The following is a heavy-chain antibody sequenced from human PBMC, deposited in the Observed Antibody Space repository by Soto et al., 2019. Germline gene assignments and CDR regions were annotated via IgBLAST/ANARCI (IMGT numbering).Heavy chain of an antibody. D-gene: IGHD2-21*02. Sequence: SETLSLTCTVSGGSISSYYWSWIRQPPGKGLEWIGEINHSGSTNYNPSLKSRVTISVDTSKNQFSLKLSSVTAADTAVYYCARGLLYFDYWGQGTLVTVSS. CDR1: GGSISSYY. V-gene: IGHV4-34*01. CDR3: ARGLLYFDY. J-gene: IGHJ4*02. CDR2: INHSGST.